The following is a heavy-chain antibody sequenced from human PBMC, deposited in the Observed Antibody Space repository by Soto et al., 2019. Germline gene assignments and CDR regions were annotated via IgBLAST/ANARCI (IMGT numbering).Heavy chain of an antibody. Sequence: LRLSCEASGFSLSTYSMHWVRQAPGKGLEWVSSIGRRSDIYYADSVKGRFTISRDNAKNSVSLQMNSLRDEDTAVYYCAREETAWPLAYGLDXWGQGTTVTV. CDR3: AREETAWPLAYGLDX. V-gene: IGHV3-21*01. J-gene: IGHJ6*02. D-gene: IGHD2-21*02. CDR2: IGRRSDI. CDR1: GFSLSTYS.